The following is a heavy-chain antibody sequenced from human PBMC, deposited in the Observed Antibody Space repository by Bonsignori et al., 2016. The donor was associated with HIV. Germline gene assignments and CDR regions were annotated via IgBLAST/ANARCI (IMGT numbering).Heavy chain of an antibody. Sequence: PGKGLEWIGEINHSGSTNYNPSLKSRVTISVDTSKNQFSLKLSSVTAADTAVYYCARGSYGDYNYYFDYWGQGTLVTVSS. J-gene: IGHJ4*02. CDR3: ARGSYGDYNYYFDY. CDR2: INHSGST. D-gene: IGHD4-17*01. V-gene: IGHV4-34*01.